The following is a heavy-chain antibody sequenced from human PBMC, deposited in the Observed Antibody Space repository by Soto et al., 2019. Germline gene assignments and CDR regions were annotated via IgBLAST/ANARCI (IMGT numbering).Heavy chain of an antibody. Sequence: QVQLVQSGAEVKKPGASVKVSCKASGYTFTSHGIRWVRQAPGQGLEWMGWVSGYNGNTNYAQKFQGRVTMTTDTSTTTAYMELRSLTSDDTAVYYCARDLGAKVYYWGQGTLVTVSS. CDR3: ARDLGAKVYY. CDR2: VSGYNGNT. J-gene: IGHJ4*02. CDR1: GYTFTSHG. V-gene: IGHV1-18*01. D-gene: IGHD3-16*01.